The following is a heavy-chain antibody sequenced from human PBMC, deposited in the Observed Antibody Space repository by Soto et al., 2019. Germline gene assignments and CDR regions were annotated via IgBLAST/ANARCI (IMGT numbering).Heavy chain of an antibody. CDR1: GYNFANYW. CDR2: IYPGDSET. V-gene: IGHV5-51*01. J-gene: IGHJ4*02. Sequence: GESLKISCKGSGYNFANYWIGWVRQMPGKGLEWMGIIYPGDSETRYSPSFQGQVTISADKSISTAYLQWSSLKASDTAMYYCARSTVDSGYSISDFWGQGTQVTVSS. D-gene: IGHD5-12*01. CDR3: ARSTVDSGYSISDF.